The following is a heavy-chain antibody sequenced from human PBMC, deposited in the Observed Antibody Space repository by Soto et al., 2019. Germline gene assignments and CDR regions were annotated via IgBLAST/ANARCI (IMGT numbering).Heavy chain of an antibody. CDR1: GGSISSSSYY. D-gene: IGHD3-3*01. CDR3: ARHSAASIFGVVSPGT. J-gene: IGHJ4*02. CDR2: IYYSGST. V-gene: IGHV4-39*01. Sequence: PSETLSLTCTVSGGSISSSSYYWGWIRQPPGKGLEWIGSIYYSGSTYYNPSLKSRVTISVDTSKNQFSLKLSSVTAADTAVYYCARHSAASIFGVVSPGTWGQGTLVTVSS.